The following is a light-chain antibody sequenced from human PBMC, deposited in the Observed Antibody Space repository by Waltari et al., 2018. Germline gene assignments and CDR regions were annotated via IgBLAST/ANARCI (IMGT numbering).Light chain of an antibody. CDR3: HSRDASGVGGS. CDR2: DKN. Sequence: SSELTQAPAVSVAMGQTVTITCQGNGLRRYYASWYQQRPGQAPILIMYDKNNRPSGVPDRFSGSNSDNTASLTITGAQAEDEASYYCHSRDASGVGGSFGGGTKLTVL. CDR1: GLRRYY. J-gene: IGLJ2*01. V-gene: IGLV3-19*01.